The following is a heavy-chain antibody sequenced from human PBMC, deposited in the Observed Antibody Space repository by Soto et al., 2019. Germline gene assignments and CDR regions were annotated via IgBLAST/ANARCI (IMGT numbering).Heavy chain of an antibody. V-gene: IGHV3-74*01. J-gene: IGHJ4*02. Sequence: EVQLVESGGGLVQPGGSLRLSCAASGLTFSSYWMHWVRQAPGKGLVWVSRINTDGSSTTYADSVKGRFTISRDNTKNTPYLQMNSLRVEDTAVYYCARASGSNIHFDSWGQGTLVTVSS. D-gene: IGHD1-26*01. CDR3: ARASGSNIHFDS. CDR1: GLTFSSYW. CDR2: INTDGSST.